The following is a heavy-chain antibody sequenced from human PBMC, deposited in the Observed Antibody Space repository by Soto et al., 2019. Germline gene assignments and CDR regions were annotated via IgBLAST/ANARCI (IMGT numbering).Heavy chain of an antibody. Sequence: KQSQTLSLTCIVSGGSFSSSNYYWGWIRQPPGKGLEWVGSVYSSGSTSFNPSLKSRVSISVDTSKSQFSLRLSSVTAADTAIYYCARHVYTGSHGKTYRFDYWGQGTLVTVSS. D-gene: IGHD5-18*01. J-gene: IGHJ4*02. V-gene: IGHV4-39*01. CDR1: GGSFSSSNYY. CDR2: VYSSGST. CDR3: ARHVYTGSHGKTYRFDY.